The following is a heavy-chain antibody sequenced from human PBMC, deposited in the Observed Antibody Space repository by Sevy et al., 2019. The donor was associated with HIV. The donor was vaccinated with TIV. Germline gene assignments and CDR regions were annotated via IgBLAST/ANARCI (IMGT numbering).Heavy chain of an antibody. CDR2: FDPDETIR. CDR3: AKDLYYDSSVLQH. D-gene: IGHD3-22*01. J-gene: IGHJ1*01. V-gene: IGHV1-24*01. Sequence: ASVKVSCKVSEKTLTEISIHWVRQVHGKGLEWMGGFDPDETIRLYARKFRGRVTMTEDTSTDTAYMDLSSLRFEDTAVYYCAKDLYYDSSVLQHWGQGTLVTVSS. CDR1: EKTLTEIS.